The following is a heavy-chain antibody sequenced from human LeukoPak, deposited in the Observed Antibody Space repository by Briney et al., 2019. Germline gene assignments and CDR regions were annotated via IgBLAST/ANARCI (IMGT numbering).Heavy chain of an antibody. CDR2: IIPIFGTA. CDR1: GGTFSSYA. V-gene: IGHV1-69*05. CDR3: ARDPGGYSYGYGLYYMDV. J-gene: IGHJ6*03. Sequence: GSSVEVSCKASGGTFSSYAISWVRQAPGQGLEWMGGIIPIFGTANYAQKFQGRVTITTDESTSTAYMELSSLRSEDTAVYYCARDPGGYSYGYGLYYMDVWGKGTTVTVSS. D-gene: IGHD5-18*01.